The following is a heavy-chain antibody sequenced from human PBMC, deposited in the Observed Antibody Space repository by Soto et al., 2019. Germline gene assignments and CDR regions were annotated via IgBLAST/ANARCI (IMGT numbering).Heavy chain of an antibody. CDR1: GGTFSSYA. CDR3: AREGITPGVYSYDDYYFDY. J-gene: IGHJ4*02. D-gene: IGHD5-18*01. CDR2: IIPIFGTA. Sequence: SVKVSCKASGGTFSSYAISWVRQAPGQGLEWMGGIIPIFGTANYAQKLQGGVTITADESTSTAYMELSSLRSEDTAVYYCAREGITPGVYSYDDYYFDYWGQGTLVTVSS. V-gene: IGHV1-69*13.